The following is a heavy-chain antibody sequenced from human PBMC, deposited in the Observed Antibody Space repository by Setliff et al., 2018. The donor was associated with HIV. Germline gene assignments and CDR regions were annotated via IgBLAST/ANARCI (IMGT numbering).Heavy chain of an antibody. CDR3: TKRDFYDSNGFAPFFDS. Sequence: GGSLRLSCVASGFTFSSYAMSWVRQAPGKGLEWVSGITGSGGKTYYADSVKGRFTISRDNSQNTLYLQMNSLRADDAAVYYCTKRDFYDSNGFAPFFDSWGQGTLVTVSS. CDR1: GFTFSSYA. V-gene: IGHV3-23*01. D-gene: IGHD3-22*01. J-gene: IGHJ4*02. CDR2: ITGSGGKT.